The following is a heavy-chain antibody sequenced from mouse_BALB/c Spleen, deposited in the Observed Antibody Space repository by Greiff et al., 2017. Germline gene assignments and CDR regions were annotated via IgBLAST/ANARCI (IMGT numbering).Heavy chain of an antibody. D-gene: IGHD1-1*01. CDR1: GFPLPAMG. Sequence: QVQLKQSGPGLVAPSQSLSITCTVSGFPLPAMGVTGVRQPPGKGLEWLGVIWAGGSTNYNSALMSRLSISKDNSKSQVFLKMNSLQTDDTAMYYCARDYGSSYGYFDVWGAGTTVTVSS. CDR2: IWAGGST. CDR3: ARDYGSSYGYFDV. J-gene: IGHJ1*01. V-gene: IGHV2-9*02.